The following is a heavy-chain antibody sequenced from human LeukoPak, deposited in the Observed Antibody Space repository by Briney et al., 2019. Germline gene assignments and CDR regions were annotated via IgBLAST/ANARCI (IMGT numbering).Heavy chain of an antibody. V-gene: IGHV4-39*01. Sequence: SETLSLTCTVPGGSISSTSYYWGWIRQPPGKGLEWIGRIYYSGTTYYNPALRSRVTTSLDTSKTQSSLKPSSVTAADTAMYYCARHYLAGFGVAPPPLNWFAPWGQGTLVTVSS. CDR1: GGSISSTSYY. CDR2: IYYSGTT. D-gene: IGHD3-3*01. CDR3: ARHYLAGFGVAPPPLNWFAP. J-gene: IGHJ5*02.